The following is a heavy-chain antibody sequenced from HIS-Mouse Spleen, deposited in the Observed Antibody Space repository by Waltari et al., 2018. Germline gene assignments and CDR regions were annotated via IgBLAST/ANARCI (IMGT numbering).Heavy chain of an antibody. V-gene: IGHV4-59*08. D-gene: IGHD7-27*01. Sequence: QVQLQESGPGLVKPSETLSLTCTVSGCSTSSYYWSWIRQPPGKGLEWIGYIYYSGSTNYNPSLKSRVTISVDTSKNQFSLKLSSVTAADTAVYYCARHSGDFDYWGQGTLVTVSS. CDR3: ARHSGDFDY. CDR2: IYYSGST. J-gene: IGHJ4*02. CDR1: GCSTSSYY.